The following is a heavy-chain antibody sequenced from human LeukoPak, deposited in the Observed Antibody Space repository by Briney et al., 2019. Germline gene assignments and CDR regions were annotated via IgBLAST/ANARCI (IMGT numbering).Heavy chain of an antibody. CDR2: IYSGGST. Sequence: GGSLRLSCAASGFTVSSNYMSWVRQAPGKGLEWVSVIYSGGSTYYADSVKGRFSISRDNSKNTLYLQMNSPRVEDTAVYYCARDRGDYTYCGGDSDPRASPQRGPGTLGTVS. CDR3: ARDRGDYTYCGGDSDPRASPQ. J-gene: IGHJ1*01. D-gene: IGHD2-21*02. CDR1: GFTVSSNY. V-gene: IGHV3-53*01.